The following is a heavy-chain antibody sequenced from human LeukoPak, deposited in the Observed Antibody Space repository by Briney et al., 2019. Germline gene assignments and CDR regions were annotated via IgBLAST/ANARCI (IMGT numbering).Heavy chain of an antibody. Sequence: RPGGSLRLSCAASGFTFSSYEMNWVRQAPGKGLEWVSGINWNGGSTGYADSVKGRFTISRDNAKNSLYLQMNSLRAEDTALYYCAKGGQGSSGGYYFDYWGQGTLVTVSS. CDR1: GFTFSSYE. CDR3: AKGGQGSSGGYYFDY. J-gene: IGHJ4*02. D-gene: IGHD2-8*02. CDR2: INWNGGST. V-gene: IGHV3-20*04.